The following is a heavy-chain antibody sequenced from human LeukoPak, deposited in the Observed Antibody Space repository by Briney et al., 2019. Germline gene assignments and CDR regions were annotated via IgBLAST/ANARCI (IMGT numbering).Heavy chain of an antibody. CDR1: GLTFSNYG. Sequence: GGSLRLSCAASGLTFSNYGMHWVRQAPGKGLEWVALIWFDGRNKFHADSVKGRSTISRDNSKNTLFLQMNSLRAEDTAVYYCAREWGPIAVSGGPGYWGQGALVTVSS. V-gene: IGHV3-33*01. CDR3: AREWGPIAVSGGPGY. J-gene: IGHJ4*02. D-gene: IGHD6-19*01. CDR2: IWFDGRNK.